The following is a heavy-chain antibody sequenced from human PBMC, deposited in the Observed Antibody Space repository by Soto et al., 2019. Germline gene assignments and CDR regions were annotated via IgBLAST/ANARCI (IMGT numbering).Heavy chain of an antibody. Sequence: QVQLVESGGGVVQPGRSLRLSCAASGFTFSSYGIRWVRQAPGKGLEWVAVISYDGSNKYYADSVKGRFTISRDNSKNTLYLQMNSLRAEDTAVYYCAKDAPGRYYGSGTGARGRYYGMDVWGQRTTVTVSS. CDR2: ISYDGSNK. D-gene: IGHD3-10*01. J-gene: IGHJ6*02. CDR1: GFTFSSYG. V-gene: IGHV3-30*18. CDR3: AKDAPGRYYGSGTGARGRYYGMDV.